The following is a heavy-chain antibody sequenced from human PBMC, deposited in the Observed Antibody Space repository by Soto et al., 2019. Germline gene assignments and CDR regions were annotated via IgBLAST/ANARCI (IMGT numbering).Heavy chain of an antibody. J-gene: IGHJ6*02. V-gene: IGHV1-69*13. CDR2: IIPIFGTA. D-gene: IGHD3-9*01. CDR3: ARGVNYDILTGTLDYYYGMDV. Sequence: ASVKVSCKASGGTFSSYAISWVRQAPGQGLEWMGGIIPIFGTANYAQKFQGRVTITADESTSTAYMELSSLRSEDTAVYYCARGVNYDILTGTLDYYYGMDVWGQGTTVTVSS. CDR1: GGTFSSYA.